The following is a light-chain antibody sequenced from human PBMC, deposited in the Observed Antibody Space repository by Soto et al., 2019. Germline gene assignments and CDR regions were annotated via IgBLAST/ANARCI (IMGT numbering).Light chain of an antibody. CDR3: KSYAGSNTYV. Sequence: QSALTQPPSASGSPAQSVTISCTGTKNDIGVYDFVSWYQHHPGKAPRLIIYEVVQWPSGVPDRFSGSKSGNTASLTVSGLQAADEGDYFCKSYAGSNTYVFGSGTKLTVL. J-gene: IGLJ1*01. CDR2: EVV. CDR1: KNDIGVYDF. V-gene: IGLV2-8*01.